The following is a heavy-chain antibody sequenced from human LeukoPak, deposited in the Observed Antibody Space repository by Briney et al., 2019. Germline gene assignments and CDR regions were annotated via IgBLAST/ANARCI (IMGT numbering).Heavy chain of an antibody. Sequence: GESLKIFCKASGYSFTTYWIGWVRQMAGKGLEWMGIIYPGEYDNRYSPSFQGQVTISVDKSISTAYLQWTSLKASDTAMYYCARLDGGNAYYYYGLDVWGQGTTVTVSS. D-gene: IGHD4-23*01. CDR1: GYSFTTYW. CDR3: ARLDGGNAYYYYGLDV. J-gene: IGHJ6*02. V-gene: IGHV5-51*01. CDR2: IYPGEYDN.